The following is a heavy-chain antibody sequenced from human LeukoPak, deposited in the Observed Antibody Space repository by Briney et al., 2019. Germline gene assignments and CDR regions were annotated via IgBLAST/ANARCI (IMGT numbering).Heavy chain of an antibody. Sequence: EASVKVSCKASGGIFSNYAISRVRQAPGQGLEWMGGIIPIFGTANYAQKFQGRVTITADESTSTAYMVLSSLRSEDTAVYYCARVLHSRCRRGGNCYSEFDRWFDPSGQGTLVTVSS. CDR2: IIPIFGTA. CDR3: ARVLHSRCRRGGNCYSEFDRWFDP. D-gene: IGHD2-15*01. J-gene: IGHJ5*02. V-gene: IGHV1-69*13. CDR1: GGIFSNYA.